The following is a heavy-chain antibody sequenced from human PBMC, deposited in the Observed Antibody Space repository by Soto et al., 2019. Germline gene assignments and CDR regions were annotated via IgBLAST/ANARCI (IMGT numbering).Heavy chain of an antibody. J-gene: IGHJ3*02. D-gene: IGHD7-27*01. Sequence: ASVKVSCKSSGYTFTSYYMHCVRQAPGQGLEWMGIINPSGGSTSYAQKFQGRVTMTRDTSTSTVYTELSSLRSEDTAVYYCARQLGGGNDAFDIWGQGTMVTVSS. CDR1: GYTFTSYY. CDR2: INPSGGST. V-gene: IGHV1-46*03. CDR3: ARQLGGGNDAFDI.